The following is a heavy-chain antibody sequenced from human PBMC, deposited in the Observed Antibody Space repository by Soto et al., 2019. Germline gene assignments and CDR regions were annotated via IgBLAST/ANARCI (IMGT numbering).Heavy chain of an antibody. V-gene: IGHV4-61*01. CDR3: ARGIEGWYQGRYYYGMDV. Sequence: QVQLQESGPGLVKPSETLSLTCTVSGGSVSSGSYYWSWIRQPPGKGLEWIRYIYYSGSTNYNPSLKSRVTLSVDTSKNQFSLKLSSVTAADTAVYYCARGIEGWYQGRYYYGMDVWGQGTTVTVSS. CDR1: GGSVSSGSYY. D-gene: IGHD6-19*01. J-gene: IGHJ6*02. CDR2: IYYSGST.